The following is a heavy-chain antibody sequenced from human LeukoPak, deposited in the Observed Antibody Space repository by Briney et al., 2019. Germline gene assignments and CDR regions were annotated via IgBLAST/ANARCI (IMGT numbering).Heavy chain of an antibody. D-gene: IGHD1-14*01. CDR2: INWNGGST. Sequence: GGSLRLSCAASGFTFDDYGMSWVRQAPGKGLEWVSGINWNGGSTGYADSVKGRFTISRDNAKNSLYLQMNSLRAEDTAFYYCARVAENRYYYYYYMDVWGKGTTVTISS. CDR3: ARVAENRYYYYYYMDV. V-gene: IGHV3-20*04. J-gene: IGHJ6*03. CDR1: GFTFDDYG.